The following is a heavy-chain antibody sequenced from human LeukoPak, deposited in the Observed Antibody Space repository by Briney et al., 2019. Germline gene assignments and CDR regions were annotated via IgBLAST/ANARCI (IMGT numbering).Heavy chain of an antibody. D-gene: IGHD3-16*01. CDR1: GYRFTSYW. V-gene: IGHV5-51*01. CDR2: IYPGDSDT. J-gene: IGHJ4*02. CDR3: ARILYWGKSTYFDY. Sequence: PGGSRKISFKGSGYRFTSYWIGWVRQMPGKGLEWMGIIYPGDSDTRYSPSFQGQVTISADKSISTAYLQWSSLKASDTAMYYCARILYWGKSTYFDYWGQGTLVTVSS.